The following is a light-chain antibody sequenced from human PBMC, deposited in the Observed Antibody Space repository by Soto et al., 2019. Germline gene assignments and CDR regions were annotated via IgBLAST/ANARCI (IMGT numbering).Light chain of an antibody. CDR2: GNS. J-gene: IGLJ1*01. CDR3: QSYDRSLSGYV. Sequence: QSVLTQAPSVSGAPGQRGTISCTGSSSNIGAGYDVHWYQQVPGTAPKLLIYGNSNRPSGVPDRFSGSKSGTSASLAITGLQAEDEADYYCQSYDRSLSGYVFGTGTKLTVL. V-gene: IGLV1-40*01. CDR1: SSNIGAGYD.